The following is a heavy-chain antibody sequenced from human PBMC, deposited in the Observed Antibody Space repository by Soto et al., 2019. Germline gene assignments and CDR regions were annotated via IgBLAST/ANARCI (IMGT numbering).Heavy chain of an antibody. CDR1: GGSISSYY. CDR3: ARGGDGWYDVSIDY. V-gene: IGHV4-59*01. J-gene: IGHJ4*02. CDR2: IYYSGST. Sequence: SETLSLTCTVSGGSISSYYWSWIRQPPGKGLEWIGYIYYSGSTNYNPSLKSRVTISVDTSKNQFSLKLSSVTAADTAVYYCARGGDGWYDVSIDYWGQGTLVTVSS. D-gene: IGHD6-19*01.